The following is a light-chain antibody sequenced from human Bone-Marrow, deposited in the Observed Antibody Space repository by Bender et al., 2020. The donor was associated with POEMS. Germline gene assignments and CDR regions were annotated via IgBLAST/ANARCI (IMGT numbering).Light chain of an antibody. Sequence: QSVVTQPPSLSEAPRQRVTISCSGSSSNIGNHGVNWYQQLPGEAPKLLIYHDDLLTPGVSDRFSASKSGSSDFQAISKLQSEDEALYYCSAWDDSLRGWVFGGVTKLTVL. CDR1: SSNIGNHG. V-gene: IGLV1-36*01. J-gene: IGLJ3*02. CDR3: SAWDDSLRGWV. CDR2: HDD.